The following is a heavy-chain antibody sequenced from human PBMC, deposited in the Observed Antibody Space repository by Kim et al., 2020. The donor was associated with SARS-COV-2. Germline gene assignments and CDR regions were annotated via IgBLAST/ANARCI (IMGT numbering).Heavy chain of an antibody. CDR3: ARQGVVDRARWQYYYGMDG. CDR1: GGSISSSSYY. J-gene: IGHJ6*02. Sequence: SETLSLTCTVSGGSISSSSYYWGWIRQPPGKGLEWIGSIYYSGSTYYNPSLKSRVTISVDTSKNQFSLKLSSVTAADTAVYYCARQGVVDRARWQYYYGMDGWGQGTTVTVSS. V-gene: IGHV4-39*01. D-gene: IGHD3-22*01. CDR2: IYYSGST.